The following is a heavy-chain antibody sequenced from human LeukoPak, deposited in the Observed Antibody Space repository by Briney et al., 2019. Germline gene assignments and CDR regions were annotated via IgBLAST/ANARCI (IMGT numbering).Heavy chain of an antibody. CDR1: GFTFSSYW. CDR3: ARDLNGGATDY. V-gene: IGHV3-7*01. CDR2: IKQDGSEK. J-gene: IGHJ4*02. Sequence: GGSLRLSCAASGFTFSSYWMSWVRQARGKGLEWVANIKQDGSEKYYVDSVKGRFTISRDNAKNSLYLQMNSLRAEDTAVYYCARDLNGGATDYWGQGTLVTVSS. D-gene: IGHD1-26*01.